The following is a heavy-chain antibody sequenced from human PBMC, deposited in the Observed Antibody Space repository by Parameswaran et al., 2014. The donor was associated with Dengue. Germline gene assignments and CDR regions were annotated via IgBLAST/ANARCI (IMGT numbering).Heavy chain of an antibody. J-gene: IGHJ5*02. D-gene: IGHD2-2*01. Sequence: VRQMPGKGLEWVSYISSSGSTIYYADSVKGRFTISRDNAKNSLYLQMNGLRAEDTAVYYCAREVTYCSSTSCYDNWFDPWGQGTLVTVSS. CDR2: ISSSGSTI. CDR3: AREVTYCSSTSCYDNWFDP. V-gene: IGHV3-11*01.